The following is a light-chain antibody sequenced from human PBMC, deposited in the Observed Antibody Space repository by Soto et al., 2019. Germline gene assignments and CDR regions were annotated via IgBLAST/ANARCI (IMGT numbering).Light chain of an antibody. CDR2: GSS. Sequence: EIALTLSPGTLSLSPGEIATLSCSSSQSASSSYLAWYQQKPGQAPRLLIYGSSSRSTGIPDRFSGSGSGTDFILTISRLEPEDFAVYYCQQYGISPRTFGQGTKVYIK. CDR1: QSASSSY. J-gene: IGKJ1*01. CDR3: QQYGISPRT. V-gene: IGKV3-20*01.